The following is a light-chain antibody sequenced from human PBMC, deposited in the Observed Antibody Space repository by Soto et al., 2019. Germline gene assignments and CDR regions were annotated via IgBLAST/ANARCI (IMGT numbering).Light chain of an antibody. J-gene: IGKJ2*01. V-gene: IGKV3-15*01. CDR2: GAS. CDR1: QSVSSN. Sequence: EIVMTQSPATLSVSPGERATLSCRASQSVSSNLAWYQQKPGQAPRLLIYGASTRATGIPARFSGSGSGTESSLTISSLQSEDFAVSYCQQYNNWPYTFGQGTKLEIK. CDR3: QQYNNWPYT.